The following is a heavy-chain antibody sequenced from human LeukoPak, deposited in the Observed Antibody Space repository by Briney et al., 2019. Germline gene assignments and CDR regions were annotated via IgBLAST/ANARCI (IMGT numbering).Heavy chain of an antibody. CDR2: IYTIGST. CDR3: ARERREVTL. CDR1: GGSISSYY. J-gene: IGHJ4*02. Sequence: PSETLSLTCTVSGGSISSYYWSWIRQPAGQGLEWMGRIYTIGSTTYNTYLKSRATMSVETSKNQLSLKLSSVPAADTAVYYCARERREVTLWGQGTLFTVSS. V-gene: IGHV4-4*07. D-gene: IGHD4-23*01.